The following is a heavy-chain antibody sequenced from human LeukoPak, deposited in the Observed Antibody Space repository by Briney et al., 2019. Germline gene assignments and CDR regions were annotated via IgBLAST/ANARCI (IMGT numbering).Heavy chain of an antibody. J-gene: IGHJ4*02. CDR3: AREGEIGYDLSDY. CDR2: INPSGGST. CDR1: GYTLTKYY. D-gene: IGHD5-12*01. V-gene: IGHV1-46*01. Sequence: ASVSVSCTASGYTLTKYYMHWVPQTRGRALEGMGIINPSGGSTSYAQKFQGRVTVTRDTSTSTVYMELSSLRSEDTAMYYCAREGEIGYDLSDYWGQGTLVTVSS.